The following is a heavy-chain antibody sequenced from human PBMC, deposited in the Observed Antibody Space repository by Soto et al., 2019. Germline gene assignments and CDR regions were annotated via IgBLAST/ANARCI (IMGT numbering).Heavy chain of an antibody. Sequence: QVQLQESGPGLVKPSETLSLTCTVSGGSVSSGSYYWSWIRQPPGKGLEWIGYIYYSGSTNYNPSIKSRVTISVETSKNKFSLKLSSVTAAETAVYYCARGGPFTFGARYYYYYGMDVWGQGTTVTASS. CDR1: GGSVSSGSYY. V-gene: IGHV4-61*01. CDR2: IYYSGST. D-gene: IGHD3-16*01. CDR3: ARGGPFTFGARYYYYYGMDV. J-gene: IGHJ6*02.